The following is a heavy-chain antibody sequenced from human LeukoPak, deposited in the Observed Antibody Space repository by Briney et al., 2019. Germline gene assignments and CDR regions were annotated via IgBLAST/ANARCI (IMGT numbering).Heavy chain of an antibody. D-gene: IGHD5/OR15-5a*01. CDR2: IYYSGNT. V-gene: IGHV4-39*01. J-gene: IGHJ5*02. CDR3: ARRRTVSTTGRFDP. Sequence: PSETLSLTCSVSGGSISSGDYYWSWIRQPPGKGLEWIGSIYYSGNTYYNPSLKSRVNISVDTSKNQVSLKLSSVTAADTAVYYCARRRTVSTTGRFDPWGQGILVTVSS. CDR1: GGSISSGDYY.